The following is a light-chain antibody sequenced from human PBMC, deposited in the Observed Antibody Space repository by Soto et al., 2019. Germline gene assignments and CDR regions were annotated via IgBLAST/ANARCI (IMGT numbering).Light chain of an antibody. CDR2: WAS. V-gene: IGKV4-1*01. Sequence: DIVMTQSPDSLALSLGERATINCKSSQSVLSNSNNKDYLAWYQQKPGQPPKLLIYWASTRESGVPERFSGSGSRTDFTLTISSLQAEDLAVYYCQHYIRTPVTFGGGTKVEI. CDR3: QHYIRTPVT. J-gene: IGKJ4*01. CDR1: QSVLSNSNNKDY.